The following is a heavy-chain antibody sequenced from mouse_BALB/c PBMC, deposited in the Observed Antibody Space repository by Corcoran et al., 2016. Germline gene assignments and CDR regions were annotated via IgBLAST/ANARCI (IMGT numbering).Heavy chain of an antibody. CDR1: GYTFTNYG. CDR3: ARDYGYDFDY. Sequence: QIQLVQSGPELKKPGETVKISCKASGYTFTNYGMNWVKQAPGKGLKWMGWINTYTGEPTYADDFKGRFAFSLETSASTAYLQINNLKTEDMATYFCARDYGYDFDYWGQGTTLTVSS. D-gene: IGHD1-2*01. CDR2: INTYTGEP. J-gene: IGHJ2*01. V-gene: IGHV9-1*02.